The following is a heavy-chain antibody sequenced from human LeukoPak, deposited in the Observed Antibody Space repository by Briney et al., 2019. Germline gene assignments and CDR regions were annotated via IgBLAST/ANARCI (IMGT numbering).Heavy chain of an antibody. V-gene: IGHV4-39*07. Sequence: SETLSLTCTVSGGSISTSNYYWGWIRQPPGKGLEWIGNIFYSGSTYYSPSLKSRVTISLDTSRNQFSLKLSSVTAADTAVYYCARDTAMVPNWFDPWGQGTLVTVSS. CDR2: IFYSGST. J-gene: IGHJ5*02. CDR1: GGSISTSNYY. CDR3: ARDTAMVPNWFDP. D-gene: IGHD5-18*01.